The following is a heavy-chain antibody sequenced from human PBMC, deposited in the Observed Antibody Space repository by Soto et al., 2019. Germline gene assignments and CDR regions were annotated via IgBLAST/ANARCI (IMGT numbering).Heavy chain of an antibody. V-gene: IGHV3-33*01. CDR2: IWYDGSNK. CDR3: ARNVGTSSSWTPFDY. D-gene: IGHD6-13*01. Sequence: QVQLVESGGGVVQPGRSLRLSCAASGFTFSSYGMHWVRQAPGKGLEWVAVIWYDGSNKYYADSVKGRFTISRDNSKNTLYLQMNSLRAEDTAVYYCARNVGTSSSWTPFDYWGQGTLVTVSS. J-gene: IGHJ4*02. CDR1: GFTFSSYG.